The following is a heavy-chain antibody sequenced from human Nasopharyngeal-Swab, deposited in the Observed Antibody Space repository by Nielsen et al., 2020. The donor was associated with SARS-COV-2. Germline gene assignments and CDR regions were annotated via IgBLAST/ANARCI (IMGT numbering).Heavy chain of an antibody. CDR2: IYDSENT. V-gene: IGHV4-59*01. Sequence: WIRQPPGKGLEWIGYIYDSENTKYNPSLKSRLTLSVDTPKNQISLNLRSVTTADTDVYFYARDTIVGVSTPRIYYYYMDVWSKGTTVTVSS. D-gene: IGHD3-22*01. CDR3: ARDTIVGVSTPRIYYYYMDV. J-gene: IGHJ6*03.